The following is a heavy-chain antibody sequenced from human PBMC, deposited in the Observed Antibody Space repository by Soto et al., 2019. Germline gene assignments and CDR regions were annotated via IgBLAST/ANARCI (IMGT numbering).Heavy chain of an antibody. CDR2: ISGYNGQT. V-gene: IGHV1-18*01. D-gene: IGHD5-18*01. CDR1: GYTFTTYG. Sequence: QIQLVQSGPEVKKPGASVKVSCKASGYTFTTYGISWVRQAPGQGLEWMGWISGYNGQTNYAQKFRGRVTITTDTSTGTAYREMRSLRSDDTATYYCARDGRKELWVEGLNAMDVWGQGTTVTVSS. J-gene: IGHJ6*02. CDR3: ARDGRKELWVEGLNAMDV.